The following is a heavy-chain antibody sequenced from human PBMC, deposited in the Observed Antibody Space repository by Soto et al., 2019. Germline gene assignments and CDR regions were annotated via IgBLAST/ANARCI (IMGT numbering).Heavy chain of an antibody. D-gene: IGHD1-26*01. V-gene: IGHV3-72*01. J-gene: IGHJ4*02. CDR2: SRNKANSYST. CDR3: ARFSGSYTRGLDY. Sequence: EVQLVESGGGLVQPGGSLRLSCAASGFTFSDHYMDWVRQAPGKGLEWVGRSRNKANSYSTEYAASVKGRFTISRDESKTPLYLQRNSLKTEDTAVYYCARFSGSYTRGLDYWGQGTLVTVSS. CDR1: GFTFSDHY.